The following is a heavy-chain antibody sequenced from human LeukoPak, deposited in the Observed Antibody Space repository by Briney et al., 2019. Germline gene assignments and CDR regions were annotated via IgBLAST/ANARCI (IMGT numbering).Heavy chain of an antibody. CDR3: ARDIQGSGYYDHFDY. V-gene: IGHV1-18*01. CDR1: GYTFTSYG. D-gene: IGHD3-22*01. J-gene: IGHJ4*02. CDR2: ISAYNGNT. Sequence: ASVKVSCKASGYTFTSYGISWVRQAPGQGLEWMGWISAYNGNTNYAQKLQGRVTMTTDTSTSTAYMELRSLRSDDTAVYYCARDIQGSGYYDHFDYWGQGTLVTVSS.